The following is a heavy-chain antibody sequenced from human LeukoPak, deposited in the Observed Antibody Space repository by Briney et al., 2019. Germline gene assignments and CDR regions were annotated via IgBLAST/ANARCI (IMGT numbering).Heavy chain of an antibody. V-gene: IGHV4-30-4*08. Sequence: PSETLSLTCTVSGGSISSGDYYWSWIRQPPGKGLEWIGYIYYSGSTYYNPSLKSRVTISVDTSKNQFSLKLSSVTAADTAVYYCARETGIAAAGTTHWYFDLWGRGTLVTVSS. CDR2: IYYSGST. CDR3: ARETGIAAAGTTHWYFDL. CDR1: GGSISSGDYY. J-gene: IGHJ2*01. D-gene: IGHD6-13*01.